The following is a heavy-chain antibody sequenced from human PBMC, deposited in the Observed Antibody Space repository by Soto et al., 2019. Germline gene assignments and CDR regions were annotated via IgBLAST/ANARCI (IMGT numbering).Heavy chain of an antibody. J-gene: IGHJ5*02. CDR3: ASTLTDYDYIWGSYRYSWFDP. CDR1: GYTFTSYD. Sequence: QVQLVQSGAEVKKPGASVKVSCKASGYTFTSYDINWVRQATGQGLEWMGWMNPNSGNTGYAQKFQGRVTMTRNTSIITAYMELSSLRSEDTAVYYCASTLTDYDYIWGSYRYSWFDPWGQGTLVTVSS. D-gene: IGHD3-16*02. CDR2: MNPNSGNT. V-gene: IGHV1-8*01.